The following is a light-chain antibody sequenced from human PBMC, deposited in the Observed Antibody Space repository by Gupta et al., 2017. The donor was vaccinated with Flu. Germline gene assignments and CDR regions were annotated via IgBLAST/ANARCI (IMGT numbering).Light chain of an antibody. Sequence: KLLQPPPVSVSTGQTASITCFGNKMGEKFASWYQQKPGQSPILVVYEDSRRPSGIPERFSGSNSGTTATLTISETQTVDEADYYCQAWDSSGAVFGGGTTLIVL. V-gene: IGLV3-1*01. CDR3: QAWDSSGAV. CDR1: KMGEKF. J-gene: IGLJ2*01. CDR2: EDS.